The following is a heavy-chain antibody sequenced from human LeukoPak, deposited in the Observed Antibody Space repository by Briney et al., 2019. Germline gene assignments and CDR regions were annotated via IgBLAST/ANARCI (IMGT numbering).Heavy chain of an antibody. V-gene: IGHV3-74*03. CDR1: GFTFTTYL. CDR2: INGDGTIT. J-gene: IGHJ3*02. Sequence: GGSLRLSCAASGFTFTTYLMHWVRQAPGKGLVWVSRINGDGTITTYADSVKGRFTISRDNAENTLYLQMNNLRAEDMAVYYCARVLTGYSSPPFDIWGQGTMVTVSS. CDR3: ARVLTGYSSPPFDI. D-gene: IGHD6-19*01.